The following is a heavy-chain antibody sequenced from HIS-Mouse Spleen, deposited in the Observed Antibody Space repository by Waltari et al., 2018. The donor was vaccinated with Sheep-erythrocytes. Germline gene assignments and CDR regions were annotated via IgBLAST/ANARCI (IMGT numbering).Heavy chain of an antibody. CDR2: ISFDVNNK. J-gene: IGHJ3*02. CDR3: AKGDAMVYDAFDI. Sequence: QVQLVESGGGVVQPGRSLRLSCAASGFTFSSYGMQWVRQAPGKGLDWLEFISFDVNNKYYADSVKGRFTISRDNSKNTLYLQMNSLRAEDTAVYYCAKGDAMVYDAFDIWSQGTMVTVSS. V-gene: IGHV3-30*18. D-gene: IGHD2-8*01. CDR1: GFTFSSYG.